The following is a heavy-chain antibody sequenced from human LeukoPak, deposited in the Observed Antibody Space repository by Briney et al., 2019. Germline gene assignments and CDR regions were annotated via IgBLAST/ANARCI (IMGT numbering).Heavy chain of an antibody. V-gene: IGHV3-21*01. Sequence: PGGSLRLSCAVSGFSFSSNSMNWVRQAPGKGLEWVSSISSSSNYIYYADSVKGRFTMSRDNAKNSLYLQMNSLRAEDTAVYYCARDYPYSGYDYGPFDYWGQGTLVTVSS. D-gene: IGHD5-12*01. CDR2: ISSSSNYI. J-gene: IGHJ4*02. CDR1: GFSFSSNS. CDR3: ARDYPYSGYDYGPFDY.